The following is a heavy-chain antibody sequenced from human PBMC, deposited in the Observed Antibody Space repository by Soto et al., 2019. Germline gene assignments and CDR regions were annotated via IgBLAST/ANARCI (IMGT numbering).Heavy chain of an antibody. J-gene: IGHJ4*02. CDR1: GGSISSYY. Sequence: PSETLSLTCTVSGGSISSYYWSWIRQPPGKGLEWIGYIYYSGSTNYNPSLKSRVTISVDTSKNQFSLKLSSVTAADTAVYYCARHGGTFPHFDYWGQGTLVTVSS. V-gene: IGHV4-59*08. CDR3: ARHGGTFPHFDY. D-gene: IGHD1-1*01. CDR2: IYYSGST.